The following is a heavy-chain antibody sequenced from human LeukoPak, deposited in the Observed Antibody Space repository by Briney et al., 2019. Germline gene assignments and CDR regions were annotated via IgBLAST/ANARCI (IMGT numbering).Heavy chain of an antibody. Sequence: GGSLRLSCAASGFSFSTNFMTWVRQAPGKGLEWVGNIKQDGSEKYYVDSVKGRFTISGDNAKTSLYVQMNSLRAEDTAIYYCARWEYTSGWYYIDSWGQGTLVTVSS. V-gene: IGHV3-7*01. D-gene: IGHD6-19*01. CDR2: IKQDGSEK. CDR3: ARWEYTSGWYYIDS. CDR1: GFSFSTNF. J-gene: IGHJ4*02.